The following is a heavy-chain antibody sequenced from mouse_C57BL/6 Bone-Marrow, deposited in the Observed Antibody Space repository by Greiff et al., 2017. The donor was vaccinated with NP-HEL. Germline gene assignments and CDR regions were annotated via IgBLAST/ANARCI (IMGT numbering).Heavy chain of an antibody. Sequence: VKLVESGAELARPGASVKLSCKASGYTFTSYGISWVKQRTGQGLEWIGEIYPRSGNTYYNEKFKGKATLTADKSSSTAYMELRSLTSEDSAVYFCARRGHYYGSSYWYFDVWGTGTTVTVSS. CDR1: GYTFTSYG. J-gene: IGHJ1*03. CDR2: IYPRSGNT. D-gene: IGHD1-1*01. V-gene: IGHV1-81*01. CDR3: ARRGHYYGSSYWYFDV.